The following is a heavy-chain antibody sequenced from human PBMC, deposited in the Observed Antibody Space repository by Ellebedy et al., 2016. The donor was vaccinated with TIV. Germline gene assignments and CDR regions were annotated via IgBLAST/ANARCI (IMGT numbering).Heavy chain of an antibody. D-gene: IGHD1-14*01. J-gene: IGHJ4*02. CDR1: GFTFSNAW. CDR3: VTDPDGGPVDY. Sequence: PGGSLRLSCAASGFTFSNAWLTRVRQAPGKGLEWVGRIKSKTDGGTTDYAAPVKGRFTISRDDSKNTVYLQMDSLKTEDTAVYYCVTDPDGGPVDYWGQGTLVTVSS. CDR2: IKSKTDGGTT. V-gene: IGHV3-15*07.